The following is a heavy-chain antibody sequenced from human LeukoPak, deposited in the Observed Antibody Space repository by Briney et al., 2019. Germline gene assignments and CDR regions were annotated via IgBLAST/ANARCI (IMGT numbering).Heavy chain of an antibody. CDR2: IYYSGST. J-gene: IGHJ4*02. D-gene: IGHD3-9*01. CDR3: ARLSKGRYFDWIFDY. CDR1: GASISSSTYF. Sequence: PSETLSLTCIVSGASISSSTYFWGWIRQPTGKGLEWIGNIYYSGSTSYNPSLRSPVTMSVDTSKNQFSLNLSSVTAADTAVYYCARLSKGRYFDWIFDYWGQGTLVTVSS. V-gene: IGHV4-39*01.